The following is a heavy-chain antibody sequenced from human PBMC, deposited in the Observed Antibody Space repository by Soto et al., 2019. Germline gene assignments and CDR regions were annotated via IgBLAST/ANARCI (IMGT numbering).Heavy chain of an antibody. V-gene: IGHV3-7*03. CDR1: GFTFSSSW. CDR2: INPDGRTK. CDR3: SRGRAANCFVY. D-gene: IGHD2-15*01. J-gene: IGHJ4*02. Sequence: EVQLVESGGDLVQPGGSLRLSCAGSGFTFSSSWMVWVRQAPGEGLEWVGNINPDGRTKNYVDSVKGRFTISRDNAKNSVYLQLDSRIVEDTAVYYCSRGRAANCFVYWGQGTMVTVSS.